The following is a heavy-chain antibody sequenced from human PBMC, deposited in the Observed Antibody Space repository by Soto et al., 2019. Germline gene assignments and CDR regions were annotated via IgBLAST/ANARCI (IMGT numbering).Heavy chain of an antibody. CDR1: GGSINGYT. J-gene: IGHJ4*02. D-gene: IGHD4-17*01. CDR2: IFNSGST. Sequence: SETLSLTCTVSGGSINGYTWEWIRQPPGRGLEWIGKIFNSGSTDYNPALMSRVTMSLETSENQFSLKLTSVTAADTAVYYCARGPTVTTDYWGQGVLVTVSS. CDR3: ARGPTVTTDY. V-gene: IGHV4-59*01.